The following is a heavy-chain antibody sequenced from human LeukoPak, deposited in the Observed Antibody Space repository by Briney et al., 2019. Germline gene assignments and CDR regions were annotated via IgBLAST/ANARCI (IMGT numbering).Heavy chain of an antibody. CDR2: INPRDGGT. Sequence: ASVKVSFKGSGYTFTDYYLHWVRQAPGQGLEGVGYINPRDGGTSSPQNFRGRVTITTDASSSTAYMELSRLTSDDTAIYYCAREGNGLLSKDLDYWGQGTLVTVSS. J-gene: IGHJ4*02. D-gene: IGHD2-15*01. CDR3: AREGNGLLSKDLDY. V-gene: IGHV1-2*02. CDR1: GYTFTDYY.